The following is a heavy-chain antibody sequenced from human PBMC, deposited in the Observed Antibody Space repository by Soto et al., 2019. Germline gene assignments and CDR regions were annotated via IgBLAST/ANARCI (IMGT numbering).Heavy chain of an antibody. D-gene: IGHD7-27*01. Sequence: SETLSLTCTVSGGSITSDYSCWSWIRQPPGEGLEWIGHIFDSGTTYTNPSLRSQVAISLDTSKNHFSLTLSSVTAADTAVYYCARGPSGDKVHYWGKGALVTVSS. V-gene: IGHV4-30-4*01. CDR2: IFDSGTT. J-gene: IGHJ4*02. CDR3: ARGPSGDKVHY. CDR1: GGSITSDYSC.